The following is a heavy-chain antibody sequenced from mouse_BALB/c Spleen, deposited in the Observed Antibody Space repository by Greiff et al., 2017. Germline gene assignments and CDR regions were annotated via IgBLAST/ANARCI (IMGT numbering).Heavy chain of an antibody. CDR1: GFTFSSYA. CDR3: ARGTFITTVVAPSDY. Sequence: DVMLVESGGGLVKPGGSLKLSCAASGFTFSSYAMSWVRQTPEKRLEWVASISSGGSTYYPDSVKGRFTISRDNARNILYLQMSSLRSEDTAMYYCARGTFITTVVAPSDYWGQGTTLTVSS. J-gene: IGHJ2*01. V-gene: IGHV5-6-5*01. CDR2: ISSGGST. D-gene: IGHD1-1*01.